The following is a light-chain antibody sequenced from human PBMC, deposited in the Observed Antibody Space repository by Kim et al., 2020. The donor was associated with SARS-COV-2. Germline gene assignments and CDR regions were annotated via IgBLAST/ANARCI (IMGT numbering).Light chain of an antibody. V-gene: IGLV8-61*01. CDR1: GGSGSPTHS. CDR2: NTN. CDR3: VLYVGSGISV. J-gene: IGLJ3*02. Sequence: GGTLPLTCSLRGGSGSPTHSPSWPQQPPGQAPRTLIYNTNMRAAGVPDRFSGSILGNKAALTITGAQAEDESVYYCVLYVGSGISVFGGGTQLTVL.